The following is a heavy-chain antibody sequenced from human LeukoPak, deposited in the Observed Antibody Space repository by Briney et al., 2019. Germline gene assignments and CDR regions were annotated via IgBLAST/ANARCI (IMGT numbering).Heavy chain of an antibody. Sequence: SETLSLTCAVSGGSISSSNWWSWVRQPPGKGLEWIGEIYHSGSTNYNPSLKSRVTISVDKSKNQFSLKLSSVTAADTAVYYCARGQPIAVPYIVGATGGWFDPWGQGTLVTVSS. CDR1: GGSISSSNW. CDR2: IYHSGST. CDR3: ARGQPIAVPYIVGATGGWFDP. J-gene: IGHJ5*02. D-gene: IGHD1-26*01. V-gene: IGHV4-4*02.